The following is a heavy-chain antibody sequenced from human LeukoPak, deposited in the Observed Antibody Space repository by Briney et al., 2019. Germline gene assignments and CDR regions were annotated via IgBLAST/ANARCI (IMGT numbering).Heavy chain of an antibody. CDR1: GGSISSSSYY. V-gene: IGHV4-39*01. CDR3: ARRGSSGWYYFDY. J-gene: IGHJ4*02. CDR2: IYYSGST. D-gene: IGHD6-19*01. Sequence: SETLSLTCTVSGGSISSSSYYWGWIRQPPGKGLEWIGSIYYSGSTYYNPSLKSRVTISVETSKNQFSLKLSSVTAADTAVYYCARRGSSGWYYFDYWGQGTMVTVSS.